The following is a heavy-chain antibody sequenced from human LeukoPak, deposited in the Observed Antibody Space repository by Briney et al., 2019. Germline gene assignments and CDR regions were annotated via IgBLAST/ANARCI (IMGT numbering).Heavy chain of an antibody. CDR3: AREGAVAGKVPTV. V-gene: IGHV3-53*01. CDR2: IYSGGST. D-gene: IGHD6-19*01. CDR1: GGSISSYY. J-gene: IGHJ4*02. Sequence: ETLSLTCTVSGGSISSYYWSWVRQAPGKGLEWVSVIYSGGSTYYADSVKGRFTISRDNSKNTLYLQMNSLRAEDTAVYYCAREGAVAGKVPTVWGQGTLVTVSS.